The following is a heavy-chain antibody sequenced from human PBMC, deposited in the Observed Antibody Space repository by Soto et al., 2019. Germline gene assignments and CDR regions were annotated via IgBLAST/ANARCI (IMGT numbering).Heavy chain of an antibody. Sequence: ASVKVSCKASGYTFTGYYMHWVRQAPGQGLEWMGWINPNSGGTNYAQKFQGWVTMTRDTSISTAYMELSRLRSDDTAVYYCARDPKPDRGQTGYYYYYGMDVWGQGTTVTVSS. V-gene: IGHV1-2*04. CDR2: INPNSGGT. J-gene: IGHJ6*02. CDR1: GYTFTGYY. D-gene: IGHD3-22*01. CDR3: ARDPKPDRGQTGYYYYYGMDV.